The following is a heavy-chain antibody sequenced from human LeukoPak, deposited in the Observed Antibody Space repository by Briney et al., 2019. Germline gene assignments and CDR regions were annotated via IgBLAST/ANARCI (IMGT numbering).Heavy chain of an antibody. D-gene: IGHD3-10*01. Sequence: ASVKVSCKASGYTFTSYAMHWVRQAPGQRLEWMGWINAGNGNTKYSQEFQGRVTITRDTSASTVYMELSSLRSEDTAVYYCARDTRSRVRGVTNWFDPWGQGTLVTVSS. CDR1: GYTFTSYA. J-gene: IGHJ5*02. CDR3: ARDTRSRVRGVTNWFDP. CDR2: INAGNGNT. V-gene: IGHV1-3*03.